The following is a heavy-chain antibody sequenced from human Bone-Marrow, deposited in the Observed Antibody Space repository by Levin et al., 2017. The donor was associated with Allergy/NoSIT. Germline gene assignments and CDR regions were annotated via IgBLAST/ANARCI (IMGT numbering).Heavy chain of an antibody. CDR1: GFAFSSYA. Sequence: GESLKISCAASGFAFSSYAMNWVRQAPGKGLEWVSFVSGTGDTTYYADSVKGRFTISRDNSKNTLYLQMNSLRAEDTAIYYCAKDGDWRITFGGIIVTWGQGTLVTVSS. D-gene: IGHD3-16*02. CDR3: AKDGDWRITFGGIIVT. CDR2: VSGTGDTT. V-gene: IGHV3-23*01. J-gene: IGHJ5*02.